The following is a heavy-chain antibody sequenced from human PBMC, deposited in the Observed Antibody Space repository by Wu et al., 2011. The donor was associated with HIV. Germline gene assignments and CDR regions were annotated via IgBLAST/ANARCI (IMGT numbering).Heavy chain of an antibody. CDR3: ARGLDWGHLDAFEI. CDR2: ISAYNGDT. CDR1: GYTFTKYG. J-gene: IGHJ3*02. V-gene: IGHV1-18*01. Sequence: QVQLVQSGAEVKKPGASVKVSCKASGYTFTKYGITWVRQAPGQGLEWMGWISAYNGDTNSAQKVRGRVSMTTDSSTTTAYMEVRSLRSDDTAVYYCARGLDWGHLDAFEIWGQGTMVTVSS. D-gene: IGHD3/OR15-3a*01.